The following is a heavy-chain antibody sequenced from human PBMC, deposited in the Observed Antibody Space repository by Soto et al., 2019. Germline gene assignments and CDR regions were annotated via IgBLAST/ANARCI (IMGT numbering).Heavy chain of an antibody. CDR2: INPSGGST. Sequence: ASVKVSCKASGYTFTSYYMHWVRQAPGQGLEWMGIINPSGGSTSYAQKFQGRVTMTRDTSTSTVYMELSSLRSEDTAVYYCASGSGDYEGYYYYYGMDVWGQGTTVPVSS. V-gene: IGHV1-46*01. D-gene: IGHD2-21*02. CDR3: ASGSGDYEGYYYYYGMDV. J-gene: IGHJ6*02. CDR1: GYTFTSYY.